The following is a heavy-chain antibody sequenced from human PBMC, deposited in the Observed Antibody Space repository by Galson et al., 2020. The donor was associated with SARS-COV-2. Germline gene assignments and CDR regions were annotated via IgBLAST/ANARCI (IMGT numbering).Heavy chain of an antibody. V-gene: IGHV4-38-2*02. Sequence: ASETLSLTCTVSGYSISSSYYWGWIRQPPGQGLEWIGSIYHSGSTYYNPSLKSRVTISVDTSKNQFTLKLSSVTAADTAVYYCARELLWFGELSSKYYYYYYGRDVWGQGTTVTVSS. CDR1: GYSISSSYY. D-gene: IGHD3-10*01. CDR3: ARELLWFGELSSKYYYYYYGRDV. CDR2: IYHSGST. J-gene: IGHJ6*02.